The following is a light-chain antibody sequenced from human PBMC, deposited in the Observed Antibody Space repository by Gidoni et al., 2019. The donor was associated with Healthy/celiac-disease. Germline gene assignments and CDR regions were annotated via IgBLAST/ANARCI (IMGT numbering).Light chain of an antibody. Sequence: DIQMTQSPSSVSASEGDGVTITRRASQVISSWLAWYQQKPGNAPKLLIYAASSLQSGVPSRFSGSGSGTDFTLTISSLQPEDFATYYCQQANSFPPTFGEGTKVEIK. V-gene: IGKV1D-12*01. CDR1: QVISSW. J-gene: IGKJ4*01. CDR2: AAS. CDR3: QQANSFPPT.